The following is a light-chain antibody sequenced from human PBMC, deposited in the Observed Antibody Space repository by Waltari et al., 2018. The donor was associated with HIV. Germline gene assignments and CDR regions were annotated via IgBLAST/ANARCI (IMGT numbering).Light chain of an antibody. CDR3: SSYAGSNKVV. V-gene: IGLV2-8*01. CDR2: VVN. J-gene: IGLJ2*01. CDR1: SSDVGGYNY. Sequence: QSALTQPPSASGSRGQSVTISCTGTSSDVGGYNYVSWYQQHPGKAPKLMIYVVNKRPAGVLQRFAGSNLGNTASLTVSGRQAEDEAAYYCSSYAGSNKVVFGGGTKLTVL.